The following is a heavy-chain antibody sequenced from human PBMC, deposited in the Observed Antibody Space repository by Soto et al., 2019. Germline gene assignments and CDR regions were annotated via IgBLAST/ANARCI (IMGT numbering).Heavy chain of an antibody. J-gene: IGHJ4*02. CDR2: INAGNGKT. CDR3: ARAGDDCSTTNCYMIAY. D-gene: IGHD2-2*02. Sequence: QVQLVQSGVAVKKPGASVKVSCKASGYTFTTYAMHWVRQAPGQRLEWMGWINAGNGKTKYSQKFQGRVTITRDTSATTAYMDLSSLRSEDTAVYYCARAGDDCSTTNCYMIAYCGQGTLVTVSS. CDR1: GYTFTTYA. V-gene: IGHV1-3*01.